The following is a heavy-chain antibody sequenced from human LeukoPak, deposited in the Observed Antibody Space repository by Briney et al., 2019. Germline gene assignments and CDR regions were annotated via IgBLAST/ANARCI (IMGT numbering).Heavy chain of an antibody. CDR2: IYYSGTT. Sequence: SDTLSLTCTVPGGSISSSSYYWGWIRQPPGKGLEWIGSIYYSGTTYYNPSLESRLTLSEDTSKNQFSLMLGAVTAADTAVYFCARQASDYFYYYMDVWGKGTTVTVSS. J-gene: IGHJ6*03. CDR3: ARQASDYFYYYMDV. V-gene: IGHV4-39*01. CDR1: GGSISSSSYY.